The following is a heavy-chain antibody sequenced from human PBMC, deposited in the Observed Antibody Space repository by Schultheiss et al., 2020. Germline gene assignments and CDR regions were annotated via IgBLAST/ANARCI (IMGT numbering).Heavy chain of an antibody. J-gene: IGHJ3*02. D-gene: IGHD3-22*01. Sequence: SETLSLTCTVSGGSISSGGYYWSWIRQPPGKGLEWIGYIYYNGYTKYNPSLKSRATLSADTSKNQFSLKLNSVTAADTAVYYCARLSGDSSGRNAFDIWGQGTMGTGSS. V-gene: IGHV4-61*08. CDR3: ARLSGDSSGRNAFDI. CDR1: GGSISSGGYY. CDR2: IYYNGYT.